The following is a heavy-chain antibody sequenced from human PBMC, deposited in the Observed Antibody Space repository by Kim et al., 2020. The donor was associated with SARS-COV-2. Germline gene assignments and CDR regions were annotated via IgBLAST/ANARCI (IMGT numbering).Heavy chain of an antibody. CDR1: GGSFSGYY. CDR3: ARGVPPYYYYGMDV. V-gene: IGHV4-34*01. J-gene: IGHJ6*02. Sequence: SETLSLTCAVYGGSFSGYYWSWIRQPPGKGLEWIGEINHSGSTNYNPSLKSRVTISVDTSKNQFSLKLSSVTAADTAVYYCARGVPPYYYYGMDVWGQGT. CDR2: INHSGST.